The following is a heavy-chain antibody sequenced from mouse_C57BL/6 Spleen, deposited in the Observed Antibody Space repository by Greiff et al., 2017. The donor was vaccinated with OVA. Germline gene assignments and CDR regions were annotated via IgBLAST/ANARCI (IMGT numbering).Heavy chain of an antibody. V-gene: IGHV1-54*01. CDR1: GYAFTNYL. D-gene: IGHD2-1*01. J-gene: IGHJ4*01. CDR2: INPGSGGT. CDR3: ARSNGNYEGYDYYAMDY. Sequence: VQLQQSGAELVRPGTSVKVSCKASGYAFTNYLIEWVKQRPGQGLEWIGVINPGSGGTNYNEKFKGRAKMPADKSSSTAYMQLSSLTSEDSAVYFCARSNGNYEGYDYYAMDYWGQGTSVTVSS.